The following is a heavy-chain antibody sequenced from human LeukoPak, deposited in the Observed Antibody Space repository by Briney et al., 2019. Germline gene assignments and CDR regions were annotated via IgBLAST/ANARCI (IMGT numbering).Heavy chain of an antibody. CDR1: GFTFSGYS. D-gene: IGHD6-13*01. V-gene: IGHV3-21*05. Sequence: GGSLRLSCAASGFTFSGYSMNWIRQAPGKGLEWLSYITGRSSPIYYADSVKGRFTISRDNAKNSLYLQMNSLRAEDTAVYYCARGPYSSSWSFDYWGQGTLVTVSS. CDR3: ARGPYSSSWSFDY. CDR2: ITGRSSPI. J-gene: IGHJ4*02.